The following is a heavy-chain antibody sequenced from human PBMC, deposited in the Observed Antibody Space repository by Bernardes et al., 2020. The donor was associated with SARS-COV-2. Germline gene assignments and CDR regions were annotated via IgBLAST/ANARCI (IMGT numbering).Heavy chain of an antibody. D-gene: IGHD3-10*01. CDR3: AREGGISGRGMDV. CDR2: ISDSGRT. Sequence: SETLSLTCTVSGGSISSGGYYWIWICQHPGKGPEWIGYISDSGRTYYNPSLRSRITMSVDTPQNQISLELSSVTAADTAVYYCAREGGISGRGMDVWGQGTTVTVSS. CDR1: GGSISSGGYY. J-gene: IGHJ6*02. V-gene: IGHV4-31*03.